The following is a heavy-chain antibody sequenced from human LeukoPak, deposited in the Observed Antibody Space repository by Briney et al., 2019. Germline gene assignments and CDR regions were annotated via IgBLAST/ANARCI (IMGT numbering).Heavy chain of an antibody. V-gene: IGHV3-15*01. CDR3: TTEVVIAYEVDY. D-gene: IGHD2-21*01. J-gene: IGHJ4*02. CDR1: GFTFSNAW. CDR2: IKSKTDGGTT. Sequence: GGSLRLSCAASGFTFSNAWMSWVRQAPGKGLEWVGRIKSKTDGGTTDYAAPVKGRLTISRDDSKNTLYLQMNSLKTEDTAVYYCTTEVVIAYEVDYWGQGTLVTVSS.